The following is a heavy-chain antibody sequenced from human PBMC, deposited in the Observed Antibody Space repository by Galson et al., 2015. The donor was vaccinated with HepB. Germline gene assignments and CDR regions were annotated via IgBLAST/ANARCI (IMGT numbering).Heavy chain of an antibody. CDR2: INEDGGEK. CDR1: GFTFSTYW. J-gene: IGHJ6*02. Sequence: LRLSCAASGFTFSTYWMSWVRQAPGQGLEWVANINEDGGEKYYVDSLKGRFTISRDNAKNSLYLQMNSLRAEDTAVYYCARSGRGDVWGQGATVTVSS. V-gene: IGHV3-7*01. CDR3: ARSGRGDV. D-gene: IGHD6-25*01.